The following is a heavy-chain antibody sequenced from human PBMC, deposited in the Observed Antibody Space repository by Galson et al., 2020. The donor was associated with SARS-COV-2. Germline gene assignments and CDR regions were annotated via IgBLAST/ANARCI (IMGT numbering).Heavy chain of an antibody. CDR1: GFTFDDYG. J-gene: IGHJ4*02. CDR3: ARRMAGDDYFDY. V-gene: IGHV3-20*01. Sequence: GGSLRLSCAASGFTFDDYGMNWVRQVPGKGLEWVSSINWNGGSTGYADSVQGRFTISRDNAKNSLYLQMNSLRPEDTALYHCARRMAGDDYFDYLGQGTLVTVSS. D-gene: IGHD1-26*01. CDR2: INWNGGST.